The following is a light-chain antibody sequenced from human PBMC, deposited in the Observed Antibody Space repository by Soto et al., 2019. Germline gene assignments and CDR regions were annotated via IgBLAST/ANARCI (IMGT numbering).Light chain of an antibody. V-gene: IGKV4-1*01. J-gene: IGKJ2*01. CDR3: QQYYGTPHT. CDR1: QSVLYSSNNKNY. CDR2: WAS. Sequence: DIVMTQSPDSLAVSLGERATINCKSSQSVLYSSNNKNYLAWYQQKPGQPPKLLIYWASTRESGVPDRFSGSGIGTDFALTISSLQAEDVAVYYRQQYYGTPHTFGQGTKLEIK.